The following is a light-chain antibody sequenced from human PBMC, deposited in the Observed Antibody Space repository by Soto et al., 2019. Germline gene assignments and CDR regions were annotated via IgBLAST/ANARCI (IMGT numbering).Light chain of an antibody. CDR2: EVS. Sequence: QSALTQPPSASGSPGQSVTISCTGTSSDVGGYNYVSWYQQHPGKAPKLMIYEVSKWPSGVPDRFSGSKSGTSASLAVSGLQSEDEADYYCAAWDDSLNGYVFGTGTKVTVL. J-gene: IGLJ1*01. CDR3: AAWDDSLNGYV. CDR1: SSDVGGYNY. V-gene: IGLV2-8*01.